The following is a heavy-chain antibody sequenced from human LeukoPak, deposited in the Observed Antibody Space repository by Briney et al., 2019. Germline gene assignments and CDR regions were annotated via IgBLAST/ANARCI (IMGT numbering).Heavy chain of an antibody. CDR2: IIPIFGTA. V-gene: IGHV1-69*06. CDR1: GGTFSSYA. Sequence: GASVKVSCKASGGTFSSYAISWARQAPGQGLEWMGGIIPIFGTANYAQKFQGRVTITADKSTSTAYMELSSLRSEGTAVYYCARARCSGGSCAHYYYYYMDVWGKGTTVTVSS. D-gene: IGHD2-15*01. CDR3: ARARCSGGSCAHYYYYYMDV. J-gene: IGHJ6*03.